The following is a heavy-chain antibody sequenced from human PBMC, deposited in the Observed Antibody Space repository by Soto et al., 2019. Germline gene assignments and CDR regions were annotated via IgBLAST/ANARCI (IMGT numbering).Heavy chain of an antibody. CDR3: SGGVGDAF. Sequence: EVHLVESGGGLVQTGGSLRLSCAIFEGTVIRDGMNWVRQAPGKGLEWVAHTKQDGSEKYYVDSVKGRFTISRDNDKNSLYLQMNSLRAEGTAMYYCSGGVGDAFWGQGTLVTVSS. CDR1: EGTVIRDG. CDR2: TKQDGSEK. V-gene: IGHV3-7*04. J-gene: IGHJ4*02. D-gene: IGHD1-26*01.